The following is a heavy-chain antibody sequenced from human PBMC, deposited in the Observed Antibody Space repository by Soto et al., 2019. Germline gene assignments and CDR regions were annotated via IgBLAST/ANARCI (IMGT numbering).Heavy chain of an antibody. J-gene: IGHJ5*01. CDR2: IYSGGST. D-gene: IGHD2-15*01. CDR1: GFTVSSNY. CDR3: ARGYCSGGSCYPVWFDS. V-gene: IGHV3-66*01. Sequence: GGSLRLSCAASGFTVSSNYMNWVRQAPGKGLEWVSVIYSGGSTYYADSVKGRFTISRDNSKNTLYLQMSSLRAEDTAVYYCARGYCSGGSCYPVWFDSWGQGTLVTVSS.